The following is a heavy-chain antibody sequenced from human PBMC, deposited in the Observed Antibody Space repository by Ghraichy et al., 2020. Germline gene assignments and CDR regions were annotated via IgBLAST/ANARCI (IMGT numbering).Heavy chain of an antibody. J-gene: IGHJ6*02. D-gene: IGHD3-3*01. CDR3: ARGPEILEWLSSGYYYGMDV. V-gene: IGHV3-66*01. CDR1: GFTVSSNY. CDR2: IYSGGST. Sequence: GGSLRLSCAASGFTVSSNYMSWVRQAPGKGLEWVSVIYSGGSTYYADSVKGRFTISRDNSKNTLYLQMNSLRAEDTAVYYCARGPEILEWLSSGYYYGMDVWGQGTTVTVSS.